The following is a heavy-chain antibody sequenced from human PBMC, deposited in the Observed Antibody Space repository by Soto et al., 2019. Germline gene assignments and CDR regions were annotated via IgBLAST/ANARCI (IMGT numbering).Heavy chain of an antibody. D-gene: IGHD3-22*01. CDR2: IYYGGST. J-gene: IGHJ4*02. V-gene: IGHV4-30-2*01. Sequence: QLQLQESGSGLVKPSQTLSLTCAVSGGSISSGDYSWNWIRQPPGKGLEWIGYIYYGGSTYYNPSLQRRATMSVDTSRNQFSLKLNSVTAADTAVYYCARVRREYDNSGPVDYWGQGPLVTVSS. CDR1: GGSISSGDYS. CDR3: ARVRREYDNSGPVDY.